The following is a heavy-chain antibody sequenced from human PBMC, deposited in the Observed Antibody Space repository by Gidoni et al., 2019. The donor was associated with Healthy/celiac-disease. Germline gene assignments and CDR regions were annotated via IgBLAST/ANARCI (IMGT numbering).Heavy chain of an antibody. Sequence: QVQLQESGPGLVKPSETLSLTCTVSGGSISSYYWSWIRQPAGKGLEWIGRIYPSGSTNYNPSLKSRVTMSVDTSKNQFSLKLSSVTAADTAVYYCAREAYCGGDCYSSYYYYGMDVWGQGTTVTVSS. CDR1: GGSISSYY. V-gene: IGHV4-4*07. CDR2: IYPSGST. CDR3: AREAYCGGDCYSSYYYYGMDV. D-gene: IGHD2-21*02. J-gene: IGHJ6*02.